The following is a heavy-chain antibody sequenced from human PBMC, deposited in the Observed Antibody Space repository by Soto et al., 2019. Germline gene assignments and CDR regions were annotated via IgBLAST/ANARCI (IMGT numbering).Heavy chain of an antibody. CDR2: MYYSGIT. CDR1: GGSISSSNYY. J-gene: IGHJ1*01. CDR3: ARQWGGWYPEYFLH. Sequence: SETLSLTCTVSGGSISSSNYYWGWIRQPPGKGLEWIGSMYYSGITYYNPSLKSRVTISVDTSKNQFSLRLSSVTAADTAVYYCARQWGGWYPEYFLHWGQGTLVTVSS. V-gene: IGHV4-39*01. D-gene: IGHD6-19*01.